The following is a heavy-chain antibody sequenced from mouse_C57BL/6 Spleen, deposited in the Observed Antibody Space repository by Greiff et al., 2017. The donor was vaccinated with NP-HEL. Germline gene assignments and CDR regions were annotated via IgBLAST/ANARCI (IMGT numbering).Heavy chain of an antibody. Sequence: QVQLKQSGPELVKPGASVKISCKASGYAFSSSWMNWVKQRPGKGLEWIGRIYPGDGDTNYNGKFKGKATLTADKSSSTAYMQLSSLTSEDSAVYFCARGDGYYGDYFDCWGQGTTLTVSS. D-gene: IGHD2-3*01. CDR1: GYAFSSSW. V-gene: IGHV1-82*01. J-gene: IGHJ2*01. CDR3: ARGDGYYGDYFDC. CDR2: IYPGDGDT.